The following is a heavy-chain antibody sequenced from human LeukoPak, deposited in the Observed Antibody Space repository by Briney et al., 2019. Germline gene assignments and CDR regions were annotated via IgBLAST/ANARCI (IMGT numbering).Heavy chain of an antibody. J-gene: IGHJ6*03. CDR3: AKDRWFGANYYMDV. Sequence: PGRSLRLSCAASGFTFDDYAMHWVRQAPGKGLEWVSGISWNSGSIGYADSVKGRFTISRDNSKNTLYLQMNSLRAEDTAVYYCAKDRWFGANYYMDVWGKGTTVTISS. CDR1: GFTFDDYA. CDR2: ISWNSGSI. D-gene: IGHD3-10*01. V-gene: IGHV3-9*01.